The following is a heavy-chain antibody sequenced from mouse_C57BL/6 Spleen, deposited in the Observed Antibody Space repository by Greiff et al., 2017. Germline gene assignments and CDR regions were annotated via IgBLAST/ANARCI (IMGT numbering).Heavy chain of an antibody. V-gene: IGHV5-4*01. CDR2: ISDGGSYT. D-gene: IGHD2-3*01. CDR1: GFTFSSYA. J-gene: IGHJ2*01. CDR3: ARGWLPSDY. Sequence: EVQGVESGGGLVKPGGSLKLSCAASGFTFSSYAMSWVRQTPEKRLEWVATISDGGSYTYYPDNVKGRFTISRDNAKNNLYLQMSHLKSEDTAMYYCARGWLPSDYWGQGTTLTVSS.